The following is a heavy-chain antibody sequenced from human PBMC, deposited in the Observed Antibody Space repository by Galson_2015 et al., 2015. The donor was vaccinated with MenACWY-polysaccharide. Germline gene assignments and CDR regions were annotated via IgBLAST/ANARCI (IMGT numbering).Heavy chain of an antibody. CDR3: ARGRGSNYFDY. V-gene: IGHV3-23*01. D-gene: IGHD3-10*01. J-gene: IGHJ4*02. CDR1: GFTISTYA. Sequence: SLRLSCAASGFTISTYAMSWVRQSAGKGVEWVSTISSSGGTTAYADSVKGRFAMSRDKSQNALFLQLNDLGADDSALYYCARGRGSNYFDYWGQGTLVTVSS. CDR2: ISSSGGTT.